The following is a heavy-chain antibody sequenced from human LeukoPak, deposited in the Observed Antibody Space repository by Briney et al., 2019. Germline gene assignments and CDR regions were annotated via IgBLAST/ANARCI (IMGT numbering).Heavy chain of an antibody. CDR1: GFTFSSYG. J-gene: IGHJ4*02. D-gene: IGHD6-13*01. V-gene: IGHV3-33*01. CDR3: AGDPAIAATKYYFDY. CDR2: IWYDGSNK. Sequence: PGGPLRLSCAASGFTFSSYGMHWVRQAPGKGLEWVAVIWYDGSNKYYADSVKGRFTISRDNPKNTLYLQMNSLRAEDTAVYYCAGDPAIAATKYYFDYWGQGTLVTVSS.